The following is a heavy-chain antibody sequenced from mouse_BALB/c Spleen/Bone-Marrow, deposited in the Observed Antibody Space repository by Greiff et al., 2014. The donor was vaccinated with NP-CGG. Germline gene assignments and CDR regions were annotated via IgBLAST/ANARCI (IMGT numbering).Heavy chain of an antibody. J-gene: IGHJ3*01. CDR1: GYTFTSYD. D-gene: IGHD2-14*01. V-gene: IGHV1-85*01. CDR3: ARNYRYAWFAY. Sequence: VQLQQSGAELVKPGASVKLSRKASGYTFTSYDINWVRQRPEQGLEWIGWIFPGDGGTKCNEKFKGKATLTTDKSSSTAYMQLNRLTFEDSAVYFCARNYRYAWFAYWGQGTLVTVSA. CDR2: IFPGDGGT.